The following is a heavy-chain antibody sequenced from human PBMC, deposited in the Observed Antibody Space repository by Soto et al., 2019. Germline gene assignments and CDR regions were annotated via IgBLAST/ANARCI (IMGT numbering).Heavy chain of an antibody. CDR3: ARDGGLLTASWNYDL. D-gene: IGHD2-15*01. CDR1: GYSFTNYC. J-gene: IGHJ2*01. V-gene: IGHV1-46*01. CDR2: INPRTGST. Sequence: QVQLVQSGADVKKPGTSVKVSCKAAGYSFTNYCMYWVRQAPGQGLEWMGMINPRTGSTRYAQKFQDRVTLTRDTSTTTVYMELSTLISDDTAVYYCARDGGLLTASWNYDLWGPGTLVTVSS.